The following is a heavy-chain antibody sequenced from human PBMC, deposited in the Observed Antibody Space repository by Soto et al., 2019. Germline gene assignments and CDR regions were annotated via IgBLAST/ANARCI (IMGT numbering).Heavy chain of an antibody. CDR3: ARDQLTVAGTRDYYYYGMDV. V-gene: IGHV1-18*04. J-gene: IGHJ6*02. D-gene: IGHD6-19*01. Sequence: ASEKVSCKASGYTFTSYDISCTRQDPGKGLEWMGWISAYNGNTHYALKRQGRVTMTTDTSTSTAYMELRSLRSDDTAVYYCARDQLTVAGTRDYYYYGMDVWG. CDR1: GYTFTSYD. CDR2: ISAYNGNT.